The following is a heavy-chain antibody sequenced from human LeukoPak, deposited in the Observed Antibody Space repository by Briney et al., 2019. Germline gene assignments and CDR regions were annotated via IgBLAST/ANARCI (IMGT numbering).Heavy chain of an antibody. CDR3: ARDGLYCSSTNCYFDY. CDR2: IWYDGSNK. V-gene: IGHV3-33*01. CDR1: GFTFSSYG. D-gene: IGHD2-2*01. Sequence: GGSLRLSCAASGFTFSSYGMHWVRQAPGKGLEWVAVIWYDGSNKYYADSVKGRFTISRDNSKNSLYLQMNSLRAEDTAVYYCARDGLYCSSTNCYFDYWGQGTLVTVSS. J-gene: IGHJ4*02.